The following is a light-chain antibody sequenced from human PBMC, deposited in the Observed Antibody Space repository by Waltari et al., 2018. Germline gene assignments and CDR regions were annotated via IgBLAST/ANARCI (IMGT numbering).Light chain of an antibody. Sequence: QLVLTQSPSASASLGASVKLTCTLSSGHSSNIIAWLQQQPGKGPRYLMKVNSDGNHRKGDDIPDRFSGSSSGAERYLTISSLQSEDEADYYCETGGHGTWVFGGGTKLTVL. J-gene: IGLJ3*02. CDR2: VNSDGNH. V-gene: IGLV4-69*01. CDR3: ETGGHGTWV. CDR1: SGHSSNI.